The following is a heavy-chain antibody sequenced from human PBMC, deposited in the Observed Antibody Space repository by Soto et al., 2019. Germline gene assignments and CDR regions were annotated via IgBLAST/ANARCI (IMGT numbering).Heavy chain of an antibody. J-gene: IGHJ3*02. D-gene: IGHD2-8*01. CDR3: ARESRCVNGACGNVFDI. CDR2: IYYSGST. V-gene: IGHV4-59*12. Sequence: QVQLQESGPGLVTPSETLSLTCTVSGGSISTYYWTWIRQSPEKGLEWLGNIYYSGSTNYSPSLNSRLTISLATSKNQFSLKLRSVTAADTAVYYCARESRCVNGACGNVFDIWGRGTKVTVSS. CDR1: GGSISTYY.